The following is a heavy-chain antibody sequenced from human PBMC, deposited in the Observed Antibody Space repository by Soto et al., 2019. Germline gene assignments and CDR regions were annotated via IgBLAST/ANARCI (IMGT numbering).Heavy chain of an antibody. CDR1: GGSISSGDYY. Sequence: QVQLQESGPGLVKPSQTLSLTCTVSGGSISSGDYYWSWIRQHPGKGLEWIGYIYYSGSTYYNPSLKSRVPISVDTSKNQFALKLSSVSAADTAVYYGARWWSGSRQGFDPWGQGTLVTVSS. CDR3: ARWWSGSRQGFDP. V-gene: IGHV4-31*03. CDR2: IYYSGST. J-gene: IGHJ5*02. D-gene: IGHD3-3*01.